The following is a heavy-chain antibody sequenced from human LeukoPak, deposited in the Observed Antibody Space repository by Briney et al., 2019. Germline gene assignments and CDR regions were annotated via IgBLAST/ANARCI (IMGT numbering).Heavy chain of an antibody. V-gene: IGHV4-39*01. CDR1: GGSISSSSYY. Sequence: PSETLSLTCTVSGGSISSSSYYWGWIRQPPGKGLEWIGSIYYSGSTYYNPSLKSRVTISVDTSKNQFSLKLSSVTAADTAVYHCARVDDFWSGNGWFDPWGQGTLVTVSS. J-gene: IGHJ5*02. CDR2: IYYSGST. CDR3: ARVDDFWSGNGWFDP. D-gene: IGHD3-3*01.